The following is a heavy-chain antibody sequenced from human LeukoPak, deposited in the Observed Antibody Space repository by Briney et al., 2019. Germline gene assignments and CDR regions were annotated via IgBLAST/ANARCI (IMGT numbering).Heavy chain of an antibody. Sequence: SETLSLTCTVSGNSISSGDNYWSWIRQPAGKGLEWIGRIYTSGSTNYNPSLKSRVTISVDTSKNQFSLKLSSVTAADTAMYYCARDRPNVDSTGYYSRHDALDIWGQGTIVTVSS. V-gene: IGHV4-61*02. CDR3: ARDRPNVDSTGYYSRHDALDI. D-gene: IGHD3-22*01. CDR2: IYTSGST. J-gene: IGHJ3*02. CDR1: GNSISSGDNY.